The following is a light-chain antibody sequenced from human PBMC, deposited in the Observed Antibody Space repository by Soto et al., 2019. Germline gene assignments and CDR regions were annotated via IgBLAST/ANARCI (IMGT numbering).Light chain of an antibody. Sequence: DIQMTQSPSTLSASVGDRVTITCRASQSISSWLAWYQQKPGKAPKLLIYDPSSLESGVPSRFSGSGSGTEFTLTISCLQPDDFATYYCQQYNSYPITFGQGTRLEIK. CDR3: QQYNSYPIT. J-gene: IGKJ5*01. V-gene: IGKV1-5*01. CDR1: QSISSW. CDR2: DPS.